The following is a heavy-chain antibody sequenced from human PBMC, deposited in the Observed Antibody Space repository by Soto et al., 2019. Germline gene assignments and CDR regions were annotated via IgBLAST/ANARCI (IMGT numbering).Heavy chain of an antibody. D-gene: IGHD6-19*01. CDR1: GFTFDDYA. J-gene: IGHJ4*02. V-gene: IGHV3-9*01. CDR2: ISGNSGSI. CDR3: AKDLAEAVAGTFDY. Sequence: EVQLVESGGGLVQPGRSLRLSCAASGFTFDDYAMHWVRQAPGKGLEWVSGISGNSGSIGYADSVKGLFTISRDNAKNSLYLQMNSLRAEDTALYYCAKDLAEAVAGTFDYWGQGTLVTVSS.